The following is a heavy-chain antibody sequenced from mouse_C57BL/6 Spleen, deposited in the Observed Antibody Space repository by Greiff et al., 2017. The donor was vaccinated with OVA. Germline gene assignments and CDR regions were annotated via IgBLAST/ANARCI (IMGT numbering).Heavy chain of an antibody. Sequence: VQLQQSVAELVRPGASVKLSCTASGFNIKNTYMHWVKQRPEQGLEWIGRIDPANGNTKYAPKFQGKATITADTSSNTAYLQLSSLTSEDTAIYSCDRGMDYYGSSYVNYAMDYWGQGTSVTVSS. CDR2: IDPANGNT. D-gene: IGHD1-1*01. V-gene: IGHV14-3*01. CDR3: DRGMDYYGSSYVNYAMDY. CDR1: GFNIKNTY. J-gene: IGHJ4*01.